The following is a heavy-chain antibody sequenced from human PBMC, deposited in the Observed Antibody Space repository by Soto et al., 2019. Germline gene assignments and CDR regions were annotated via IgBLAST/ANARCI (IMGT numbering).Heavy chain of an antibody. Sequence: QVQLVQSGAEVKKPGPSVKVSCKVSGYTLTELSMHWVRQAPGKGLEWMGGFDPEDGETIYAQKFQGRVTMTEDTSTDPAYMGLSRMRSEDMAVYYCAKKGRWYVGYYYYGMDVWGQGTTVTVSS. J-gene: IGHJ6*02. D-gene: IGHD6-13*01. V-gene: IGHV1-24*01. CDR2: FDPEDGET. CDR3: AKKGRWYVGYYYYGMDV. CDR1: GYTLTELS.